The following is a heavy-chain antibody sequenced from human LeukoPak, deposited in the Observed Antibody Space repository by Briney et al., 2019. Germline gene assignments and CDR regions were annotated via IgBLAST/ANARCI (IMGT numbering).Heavy chain of an antibody. V-gene: IGHV4-59*12. J-gene: IGHJ4*02. CDR2: IYYSGST. CDR1: GGSISNYY. D-gene: IGHD4-11*01. CDR3: ARGPALYSNYGAHFDY. Sequence: SETLSLTCTVSGGSISNYYWSWIRQPPGKGLEWIGYIYYSGSTNYNPSLKSRVTISVDTSKNQFSLKLSSVTAADTAVYYCARGPALYSNYGAHFDYWGQGTLVTVSS.